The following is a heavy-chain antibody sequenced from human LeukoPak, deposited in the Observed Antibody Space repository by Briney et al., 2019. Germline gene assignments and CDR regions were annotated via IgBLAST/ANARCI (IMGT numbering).Heavy chain of an antibody. CDR1: GYTFTGYY. D-gene: IGHD2-2*01. Sequence: GASVKVSCKASGYTFTGYYMHWVRQAPGQGLEWMGRINPNSGGTNYAQKFQGRVTMTRDTSISTAYMELSRLRSDDTAVYYCARDSYCSSTSCYSGGYWGQGTLVTVSS. CDR2: INPNSGGT. V-gene: IGHV1-2*06. CDR3: ARDSYCSSTSCYSGGY. J-gene: IGHJ4*02.